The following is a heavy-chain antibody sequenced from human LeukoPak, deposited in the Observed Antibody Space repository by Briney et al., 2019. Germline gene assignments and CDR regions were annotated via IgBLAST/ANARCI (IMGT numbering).Heavy chain of an antibody. D-gene: IGHD5-12*01. V-gene: IGHV1-2*06. CDR3: AREVGYGGLFFDY. Sequence: ASVKVSCKASGYTFTGYYMHWVRQAPGQGLEWMGRINPNSGGTNYAQKFQGRVTMTRDTSISTAYMELSRLRSDDTAVYYCAREVGYGGLFFDYWGQGTLVTVSS. J-gene: IGHJ4*02. CDR1: GYTFTGYY. CDR2: INPNSGGT.